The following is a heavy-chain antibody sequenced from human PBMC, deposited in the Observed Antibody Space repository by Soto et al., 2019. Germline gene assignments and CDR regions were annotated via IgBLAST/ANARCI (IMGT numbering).Heavy chain of an antibody. V-gene: IGHV3-21*01. J-gene: IGHJ3*02. CDR3: ARVGEGRLYTNAFDI. CDR2: ISSSSSYI. D-gene: IGHD3-16*01. Sequence: GGSLRLSCAASGFTFSSYSMNWVRQAPGKGLEWVSSISSSSSYIYYADSVKGRFTISRDNAKNSLYLQMNSLRAEDTAVYYCARVGEGRLYTNAFDIWGQETMVAVSS. CDR1: GFTFSSYS.